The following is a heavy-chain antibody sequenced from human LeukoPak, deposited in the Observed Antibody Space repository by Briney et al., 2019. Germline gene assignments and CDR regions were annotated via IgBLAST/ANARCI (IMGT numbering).Heavy chain of an antibody. CDR3: ARISMIVVVTPRAFDI. CDR2: IYYSGST. D-gene: IGHD3-22*01. CDR1: GGSFSGYY. V-gene: IGHV4-59*01. Sequence: PSETLSLTCAVYGGSFSGYYWSWIRQPPGKGLEWIGYIYYSGSTNYNPSLKSRVTISVDTSKNQFSLKLSSVTAADTAVYYCARISMIVVVTPRAFDIWGQGTMVTVSS. J-gene: IGHJ3*02.